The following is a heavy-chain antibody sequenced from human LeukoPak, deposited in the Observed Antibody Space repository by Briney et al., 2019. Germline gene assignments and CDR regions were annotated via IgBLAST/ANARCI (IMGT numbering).Heavy chain of an antibody. CDR2: IYHSGNA. Sequence: SETLSLTCTVSSYSISSGYYWGWIRQPPGKGLEWIGNIYHSGNAYYKPSLKSRVTISVDTSKNQFSLKLSSVTAADTAVYYCARHRRDIGYSSGWYYFDYWGQGTLVTVSS. CDR1: SYSISSGYY. V-gene: IGHV4-38-2*02. CDR3: ARHRRDIGYSSGWYYFDY. D-gene: IGHD6-19*01. J-gene: IGHJ4*02.